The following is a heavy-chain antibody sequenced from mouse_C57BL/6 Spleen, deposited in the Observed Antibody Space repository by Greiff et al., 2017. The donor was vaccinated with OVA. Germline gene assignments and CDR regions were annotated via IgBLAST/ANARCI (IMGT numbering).Heavy chain of an antibody. CDR2: ISSGSSTI. CDR1: GFTFSDYG. D-gene: IGHD1-1*01. CDR3: ARGYYGSSPYYFDY. J-gene: IGHJ2*01. V-gene: IGHV5-17*01. Sequence: EVMLVESGGGLVKPGGSLKLSCAASGFTFSDYGMHWVRQAPEKGLEWVAYISSGSSTIYYADTVKGRFTISRDNAKNTLFLQMTSLRSEDTAMYYCARGYYGSSPYYFDYWGQGTTLTVSS.